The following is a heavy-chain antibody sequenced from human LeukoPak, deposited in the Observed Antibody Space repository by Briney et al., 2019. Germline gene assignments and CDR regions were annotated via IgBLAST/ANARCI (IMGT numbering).Heavy chain of an antibody. CDR2: IYYSGST. CDR3: ARDHYGGYFAFDI. J-gene: IGHJ3*02. Sequence: SETLSLTCTVSGGSVSSGSYYWSWIRQPPGKGLEWIGYIYYSGSTNYNPSLKSRVTISVDTSKNQFSLKLSSVTAADTAVYYCARDHYGGYFAFDIWGQGTMVTVSS. CDR1: GGSVSSGSYY. D-gene: IGHD4-17*01. V-gene: IGHV4-61*01.